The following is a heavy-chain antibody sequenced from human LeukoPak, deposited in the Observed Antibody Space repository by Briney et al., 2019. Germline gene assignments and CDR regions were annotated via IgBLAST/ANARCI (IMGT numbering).Heavy chain of an antibody. CDR1: GFTFSNYA. CDR3: AKHCGGGNCFAFDI. V-gene: IGHV3-23*01. CDR2: ISGSGAIT. D-gene: IGHD2-15*01. J-gene: IGHJ3*02. Sequence: PGGSLRLSCAASGFTFSNYAMSWVRQAPGKGLEWVSAISGSGAITYYPDSVKGRFTISRDNSKNTLYLQMNSLRAEDTAIYYCAKHCGGGNCFAFDIWGQGTMVTVSS.